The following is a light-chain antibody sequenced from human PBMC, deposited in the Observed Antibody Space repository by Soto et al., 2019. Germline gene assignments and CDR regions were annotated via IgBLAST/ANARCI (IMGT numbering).Light chain of an antibody. CDR2: HAS. V-gene: IGKV1-39*01. CDR1: QSIVSH. J-gene: IGKJ1*01. Sequence: DIQMTQSPSSLSAIVGDRVTITCRASQSIVSHLNWYQQKPGKAPKLLVYHASSLQSGVPSRFSGSGSGTDFILTISSLQPEDSATYYCQQSNSTPWTFGKGTKVEIK. CDR3: QQSNSTPWT.